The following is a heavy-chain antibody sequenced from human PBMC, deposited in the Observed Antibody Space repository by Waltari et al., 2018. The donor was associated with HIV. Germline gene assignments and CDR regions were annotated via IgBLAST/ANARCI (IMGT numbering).Heavy chain of an antibody. CDR1: GYPLSDLS. J-gene: IGHJ1*01. D-gene: IGHD2-15*01. V-gene: IGHV1-24*01. CDR2: FEPKNGKP. Sequence: QLIQSTSALKRPGASVTISCQVSGYPLSDLSMQWVRQGRGQRLEWMGGFEPKNGKPVESQRFWGRVSLAEDTSEDTAFLELNRLTSDDTAVYYCVTLYNESPLYSNFWGQGTLVTV. CDR3: VTLYNESPLYSNF.